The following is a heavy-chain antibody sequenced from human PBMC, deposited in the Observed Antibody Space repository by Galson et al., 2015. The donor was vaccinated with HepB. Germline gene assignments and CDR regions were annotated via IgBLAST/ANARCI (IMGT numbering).Heavy chain of an antibody. CDR2: IWYDGGHK. CDR3: ARSLAAFYDYGDHEGY. V-gene: IGHV3-33*01. D-gene: IGHD4-17*01. Sequence: SLRLSCAASGFTFNNYAMHWVRQAPGKGLEWVAVIWYDGGHKFYADSVKGRFTISRDNSRNTMYLQMNNLRAEDTAVYYCARSLAAFYDYGDHEGYWGQGTLVTVSS. J-gene: IGHJ1*01. CDR1: GFTFNNYA.